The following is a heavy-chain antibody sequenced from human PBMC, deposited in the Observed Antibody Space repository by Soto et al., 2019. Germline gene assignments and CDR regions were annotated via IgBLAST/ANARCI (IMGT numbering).Heavy chain of an antibody. Sequence: GGSLRLSCAASGFTFSSYSMNWVRQAPGKGLEWVSSISSSSSYIYYADSVKGRFTISRDNAKNSLYLQMNSLRAEDTAVYYCAREVKEYSNYERDGLVSRNWFDPWGQGTLVTVSS. CDR2: ISSSSSYI. CDR3: AREVKEYSNYERDGLVSRNWFDP. V-gene: IGHV3-21*01. D-gene: IGHD4-4*01. J-gene: IGHJ5*02. CDR1: GFTFSSYS.